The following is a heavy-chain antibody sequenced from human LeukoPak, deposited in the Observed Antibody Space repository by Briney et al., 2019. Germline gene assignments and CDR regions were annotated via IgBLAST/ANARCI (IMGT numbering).Heavy chain of an antibody. Sequence: GESLKISCQGSGSSFTSYWSGWVRQMPGKGLEWLGIIYPGDSDTRYSPSFQGQVTISADKSISTAYLQWSSLKASDSAMYYCATNTMFRGIHAFDIWGQGTMVTVSS. CDR2: IYPGDSDT. CDR1: GSSFTSYW. J-gene: IGHJ3*02. CDR3: ATNTMFRGIHAFDI. D-gene: IGHD3-10*01. V-gene: IGHV5-51*01.